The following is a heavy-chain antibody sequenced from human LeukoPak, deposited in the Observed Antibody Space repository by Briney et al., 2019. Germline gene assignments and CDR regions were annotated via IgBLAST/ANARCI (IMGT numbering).Heavy chain of an antibody. V-gene: IGHV1-8*02. J-gene: IGHJ4*02. Sequence: ASEKVSCKASGGTFTTYAISWGRQAPGQGLEWRGWMNPNSGNTGYAQKFPGRVTMTRNTSISTAYMELSSLRSEDTAVYYCARWSLYYDSSGYYSTPLDYWGQGTLVTVSS. CDR3: ARWSLYYDSSGYYSTPLDY. D-gene: IGHD3-22*01. CDR2: MNPNSGNT. CDR1: GGTFTTYA.